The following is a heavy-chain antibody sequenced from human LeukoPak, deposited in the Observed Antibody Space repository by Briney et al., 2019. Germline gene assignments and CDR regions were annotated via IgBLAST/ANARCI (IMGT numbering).Heavy chain of an antibody. D-gene: IGHD1-26*01. V-gene: IGHV3-48*03. CDR2: IDSSGSLI. Sequence: GGSLRLSCAASGFTFSSYEINWVRQAPGKGLEWVSYIDSSGSLIYYADSVKGRFTVSRDNAQNSLYLQMNSLRAEDTAVYYCAKESRRWELLLGYWGQGTLVTVSS. CDR3: AKESRRWELLLGY. J-gene: IGHJ4*02. CDR1: GFTFSSYE.